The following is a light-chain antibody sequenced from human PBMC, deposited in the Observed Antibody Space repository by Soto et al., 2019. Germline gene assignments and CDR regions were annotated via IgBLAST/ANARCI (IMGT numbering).Light chain of an antibody. V-gene: IGLV2-14*03. CDR2: RVI. J-gene: IGLJ3*02. CDR1: SSDIGRYDY. CDR3: GSYAGSYTWV. Sequence: QSVLTQPAPVSGSPGQSITISCTGTSSDIGRYDYVSWYQQFPGKAPKLMIYRVINRPSGVSDRFSGSKSGNSASLSISGLQPEDEASYFCGSYAGSYTWVFGGGTKLTVL.